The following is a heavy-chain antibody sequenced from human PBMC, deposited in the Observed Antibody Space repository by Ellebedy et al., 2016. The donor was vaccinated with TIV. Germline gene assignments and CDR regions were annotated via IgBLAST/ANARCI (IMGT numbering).Heavy chain of an antibody. CDR2: ISGSGGST. J-gene: IGHJ6*03. CDR1: GFTFGRYW. Sequence: GESLKISXVASGFTFGRYWMHWVRQAPGRRLEWVSAISGSGGSTHYVDSVRGRFTISRDNSKNTLYLQMTSLRAEDTAVYYCAKAPTAIFAHFYYYYYYMDVWGKGTTVTVSS. V-gene: IGHV3-23*01. D-gene: IGHD2-21*02. CDR3: AKAPTAIFAHFYYYYYYMDV.